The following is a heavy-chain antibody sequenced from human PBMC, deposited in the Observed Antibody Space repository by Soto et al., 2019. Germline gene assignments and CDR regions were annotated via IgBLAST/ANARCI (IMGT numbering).Heavy chain of an antibody. CDR3: ARERPDGSRLDP. V-gene: IGHV4-30-4*01. CDR1: GRSISSGDYY. J-gene: IGHJ5*02. CDR2: IYYSGST. D-gene: IGHD6-13*01. Sequence: PSETLSLTSTVSGRSISSGDYYLSWIRQPPGKGLEWIGYIYYSGSTYYNPSLKSRVTISVDTSKNQFSLKLSSVTAADTAVYYCARERPDGSRLDPWGQGTLVTVSS.